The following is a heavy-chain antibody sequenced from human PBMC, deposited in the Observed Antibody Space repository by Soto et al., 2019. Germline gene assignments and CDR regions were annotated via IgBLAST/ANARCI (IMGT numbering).Heavy chain of an antibody. CDR1: GGSVTSDEDY. J-gene: IGHJ4*02. V-gene: IGHV4-30-4*01. D-gene: IGHD5-18*01. CDR3: ATESGSTYGYFDH. CDR2: ISNSGST. Sequence: SETLSLTCTVSGGSVTSDEDYWTWISQSPGKGLEWIGYISNSGSTGYNPSLKTRLSMSVDRSKNQFTLRLTSVTAADTAVYSCATESGSTYGYFDHWGQGTQVTVSA.